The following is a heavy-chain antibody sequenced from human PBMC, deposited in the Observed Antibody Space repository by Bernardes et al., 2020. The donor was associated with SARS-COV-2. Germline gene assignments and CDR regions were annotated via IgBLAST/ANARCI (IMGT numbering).Heavy chain of an antibody. CDR1: GFTFSNFW. CDR2: IKQDGSEK. Sequence: GSLRLSCAASGFTFSNFWMTWVRQAPGKGLEWVANIKQDGSEKNYVDSVNGRFTISRDNAKNSLYLQMNSLRAEDTAVYYCARDSNWYPVDYWGQGTLVTVSS. J-gene: IGHJ4*02. D-gene: IGHD6-13*01. V-gene: IGHV3-7*03. CDR3: ARDSNWYPVDY.